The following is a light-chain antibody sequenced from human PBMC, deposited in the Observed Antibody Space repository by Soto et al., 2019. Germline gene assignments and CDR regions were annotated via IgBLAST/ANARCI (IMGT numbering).Light chain of an antibody. CDR1: QNVSTY. CDR3: QQRTNWLT. V-gene: IGKV3-11*01. CDR2: DAS. J-gene: IGKJ3*01. Sequence: EIVLTQSPATLSLSPGERVTLSCRASQNVSTYLAWYQQKPGQAPRLLIYDASDRATGIPARFSGSGSGTDFTLTISSPEPEDSAVYCCQQRTNWLTFGPGTKVDIK.